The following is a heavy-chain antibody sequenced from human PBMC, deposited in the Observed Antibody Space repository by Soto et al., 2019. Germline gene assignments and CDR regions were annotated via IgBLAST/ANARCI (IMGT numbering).Heavy chain of an antibody. CDR3: ARDGRGYSYGYYYYYGMDV. CDR1: GGSISSYY. Sequence: ASETLSLTCTVSGGSISSYYWSWIRQPPGKGLEWIGYIYYSGSTNYNPSLKSRATISVDTSKNQFSLKLSSVTAADTAVYYCARDGRGYSYGYYYYYGMDVWGQGTTVTVSS. D-gene: IGHD5-18*01. J-gene: IGHJ6*02. CDR2: IYYSGST. V-gene: IGHV4-59*01.